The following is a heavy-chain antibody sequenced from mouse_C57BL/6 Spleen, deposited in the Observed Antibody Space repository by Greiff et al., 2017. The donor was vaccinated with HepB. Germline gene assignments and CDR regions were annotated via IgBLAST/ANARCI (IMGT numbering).Heavy chain of an antibody. CDR2: IWSGGST. Sequence: VQLQESGPGLVQPSQSLSITCTVSGFSLTSYGVHWVRQSPGKGLEWLGVIWSGGSTDYNAAFISRLSISKDNSKSQVFFKMNSLQADDTAIYYCARNLMITDWYFDVWGTGTTVTVSS. J-gene: IGHJ1*03. CDR1: GFSLTSYG. CDR3: ARNLMITDWYFDV. D-gene: IGHD2-4*01. V-gene: IGHV2-2*01.